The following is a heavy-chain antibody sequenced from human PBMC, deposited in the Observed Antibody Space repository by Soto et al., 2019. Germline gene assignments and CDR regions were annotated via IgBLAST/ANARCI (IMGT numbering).Heavy chain of an antibody. J-gene: IGHJ6*02. CDR3: AREPVPSYYYGMDV. CDR1: GFTFSSYG. D-gene: IGHD2-2*01. Sequence: QVQLVESGGGVVQPGRSLRLSCAASGFTFSSYGMHWVRQAPGKGLEWVAVIWYDGSNKYYADSVKGRFTISRDNSKNTLDLQMNSLRAEDTAVYYCAREPVPSYYYGMDVWGQGTTVTVSS. CDR2: IWYDGSNK. V-gene: IGHV3-33*01.